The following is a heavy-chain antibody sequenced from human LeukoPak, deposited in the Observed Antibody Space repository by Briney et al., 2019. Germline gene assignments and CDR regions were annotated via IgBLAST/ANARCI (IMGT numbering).Heavy chain of an antibody. D-gene: IGHD6-6*01. Sequence: GGSLRLSCAASGFTFSSYGMHWVRQAPGKGLEWVAFIRYDGSNKYYADSVKGRFTTSRDNSKDTLYLQMNSLRAEDTAVYYCAKDDLPYSSSRSYFQHWGQGTLVTVSS. CDR1: GFTFSSYG. J-gene: IGHJ1*01. V-gene: IGHV3-30*02. CDR3: AKDDLPYSSSRSYFQH. CDR2: IRYDGSNK.